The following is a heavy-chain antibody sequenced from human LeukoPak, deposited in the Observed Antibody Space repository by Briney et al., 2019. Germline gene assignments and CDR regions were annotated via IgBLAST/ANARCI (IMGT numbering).Heavy chain of an antibody. V-gene: IGHV3-74*01. Sequence: QPGGSLRLSCAASGFTFTNYWMLWVRQTTEKGLVWVSRINSDGSSTAYADSVKGRFTISRDNAKNTLYLQMNNLRAEDTAVYYCTRVEETATTAAIIRKYSYYYYYMDVWGKGNTVTVSS. J-gene: IGHJ6*03. D-gene: IGHD4-11*01. CDR3: TRVEETATTAAIIRKYSYYYYYMDV. CDR2: INSDGSST. CDR1: GFTFTNYW.